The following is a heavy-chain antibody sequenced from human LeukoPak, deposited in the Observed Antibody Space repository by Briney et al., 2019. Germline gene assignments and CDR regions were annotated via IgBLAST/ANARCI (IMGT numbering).Heavy chain of an antibody. D-gene: IGHD6-19*01. CDR1: GCTFTSYD. CDR3: AISRIAVAPDAFDI. CDR2: MNPNSGNT. Sequence: EASVKVSCKASGCTFTSYDINWVRQATGQGLEWMGWMNPNSGNTGYAQKFQGRVTMTRNTSISTAYMELSSLRSEDTAVYYCAISRIAVAPDAFDIWGQGTMVTASS. V-gene: IGHV1-8*01. J-gene: IGHJ3*02.